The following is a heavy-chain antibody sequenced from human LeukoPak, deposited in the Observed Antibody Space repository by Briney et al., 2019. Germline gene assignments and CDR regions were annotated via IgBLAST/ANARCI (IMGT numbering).Heavy chain of an antibody. Sequence: SETLSLTCTVSGGSIISYHWSWIRQPPGKGLEWIGYIYYSGSTNYNPSLKSRVTISVDTSENQFSLKLSSVTAADTAVYYCARAVYDYVWGSYRYRGRFDYWGQGTLVTVSS. J-gene: IGHJ4*02. D-gene: IGHD3-16*02. V-gene: IGHV4-59*08. CDR1: GGSIISYH. CDR3: ARAVYDYVWGSYRYRGRFDY. CDR2: IYYSGST.